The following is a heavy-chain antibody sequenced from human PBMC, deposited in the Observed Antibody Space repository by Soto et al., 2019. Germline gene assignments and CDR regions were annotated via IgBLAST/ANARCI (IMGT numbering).Heavy chain of an antibody. V-gene: IGHV1-69*13. Sequence: SVKVSCKASGGTFSSYAISWVRQAPGQGLEWMGGIIPIFGTANYAQKFQGRVTITADESTSTAYMELSSLRSEDTAVYYCARDGNVTIFGVVISRDYYGMDVWGQGTTVTVSS. CDR2: IIPIFGTA. J-gene: IGHJ6*02. D-gene: IGHD3-3*01. CDR1: GGTFSSYA. CDR3: ARDGNVTIFGVVISRDYYGMDV.